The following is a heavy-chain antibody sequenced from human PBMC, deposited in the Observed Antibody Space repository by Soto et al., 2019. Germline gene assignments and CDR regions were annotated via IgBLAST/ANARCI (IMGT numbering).Heavy chain of an antibody. J-gene: IGHJ4*02. CDR3: ARSYSSSPFDY. Sequence: QVQLQESGPGLVKPSQTLSLTCTVSGGSISSGGYYWSWIRQHPGKGLEWIGYIYYSGSTYYNPSLMSRFTISVDTTKNQFSLKLSSVTAADTAVYYCARSYSSSPFDYWGQGTLVTVSS. D-gene: IGHD6-13*01. V-gene: IGHV4-31*03. CDR2: IYYSGST. CDR1: GGSISSGGYY.